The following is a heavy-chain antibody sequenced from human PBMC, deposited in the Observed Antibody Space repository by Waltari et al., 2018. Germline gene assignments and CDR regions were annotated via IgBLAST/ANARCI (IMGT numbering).Heavy chain of an antibody. CDR3: ARVISSGWYTLGLDY. J-gene: IGHJ4*02. V-gene: IGHV1-8*01. CDR1: GYTFTSYD. Sequence: QVQLVQSGAEVKKPGASVKVSCTASGYTFTSYDINWVRQAPGQGLEWMGWMNPNSGNTGYAQKFQGRVTMTRNTSISTAYMELSSLRSEDTAVYYCARVISSGWYTLGLDYWGQGTLVTVSS. D-gene: IGHD6-19*01. CDR2: MNPNSGNT.